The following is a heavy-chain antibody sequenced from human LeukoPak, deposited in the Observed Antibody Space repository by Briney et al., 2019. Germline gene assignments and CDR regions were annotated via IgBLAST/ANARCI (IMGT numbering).Heavy chain of an antibody. CDR1: GGSISSGSYY. Sequence: SETLSLTSTVSGGSISSGSYYWSWIRQPAGKGLEWIGRIYYSGSTNYNPSLKSRVTISVDTSKNQFSLKLSSVTAADTAVYYCARDDARFSRFGDFTYGMDVWGQGTTVTVSS. J-gene: IGHJ6*02. V-gene: IGHV4-61*10. D-gene: IGHD3-10*01. CDR3: ARDDARFSRFGDFTYGMDV. CDR2: IYYSGST.